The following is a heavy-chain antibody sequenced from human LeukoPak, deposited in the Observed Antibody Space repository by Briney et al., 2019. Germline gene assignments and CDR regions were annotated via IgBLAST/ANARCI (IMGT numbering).Heavy chain of an antibody. CDR2: IRSKAYGGTT. CDR1: GFTFGDYV. CDR3: TRRYNYDSSGYYYVRDAFDI. D-gene: IGHD3-22*01. J-gene: IGHJ3*02. V-gene: IGHV3-49*04. Sequence: PGGSLRLSCTASGFTFGDYVMSWVRQAPGKGLEWVGFIRSKAYGGTTKNAASAKGRFTISRDDSRSIAYLQMNSLKTEDTAVYYCTRRYNYDSSGYYYVRDAFDIWGQGTMVTVSS.